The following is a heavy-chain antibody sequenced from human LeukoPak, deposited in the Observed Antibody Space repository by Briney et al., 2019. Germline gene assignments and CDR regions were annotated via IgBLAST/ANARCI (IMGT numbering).Heavy chain of an antibody. CDR2: INHSGST. D-gene: IGHD4-17*01. CDR3: ARGYGDSVDY. Sequence: SETLSLTCTVSAYSISSGYYWGWVRQPPGKGLEWIGEINHSGSTNYNPSLKSRVTISVDTSKNQFSLKLSSVTAADTAVYYCARGYGDSVDYWGQGTLVTVSS. CDR1: AYSISSGYY. J-gene: IGHJ4*02. V-gene: IGHV4-38-2*02.